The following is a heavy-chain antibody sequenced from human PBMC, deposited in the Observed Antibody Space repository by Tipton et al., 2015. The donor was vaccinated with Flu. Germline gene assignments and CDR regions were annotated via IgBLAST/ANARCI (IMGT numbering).Heavy chain of an antibody. CDR2: IYYSGST. CDR3: ARGGLWFGEPHLDY. CDR1: GGSISSYY. V-gene: IGHV4-59*01. J-gene: IGHJ4*02. Sequence: LRLSCTVSGGSISSYYWSWIRQPPGKGLEWIGYIYYSGSTNYNPSLKSRVTISVDTSKNQFSLKLSSVTAADTAVYYCARGGLWFGEPHLDYWGQGTLVTVSS. D-gene: IGHD3-10*01.